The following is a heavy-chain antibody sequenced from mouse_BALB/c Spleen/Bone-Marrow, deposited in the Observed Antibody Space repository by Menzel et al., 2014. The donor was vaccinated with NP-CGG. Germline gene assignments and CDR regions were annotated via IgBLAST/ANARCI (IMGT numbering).Heavy chain of an antibody. V-gene: IGHV5-12*02. Sequence: EVQGVESGGGLVQPGGSLKLSCATSGFTFSDYYMYWVRQTPEKRLEWVAYISNGGGSTYYPDTVKGRFTISRDNAKNTLYLRMSRLKSEDTAMYYCERNAFCRGYAMDYWGQGTSVTVSS. CDR1: GFTFSDYY. CDR2: ISNGGGST. J-gene: IGHJ4*01. CDR3: ERNAFCRGYAMDY.